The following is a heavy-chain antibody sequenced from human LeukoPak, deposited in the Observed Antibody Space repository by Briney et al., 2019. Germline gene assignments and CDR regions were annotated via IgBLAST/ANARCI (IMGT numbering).Heavy chain of an antibody. D-gene: IGHD5-18*01. CDR3: ARHLSGVTGYTYGRGVDY. Sequence: GGSLRLSCVASGFSLSRYEMNWVRQAPGEGVEWVSSISSSSSYIYYADSVKGRFTISRDNAKNSLYLQMYSLRAEDTAVYYCARHLSGVTGYTYGRGVDYWGQGTLVTASS. CDR2: ISSSSSYI. V-gene: IGHV3-21*01. CDR1: GFSLSRYE. J-gene: IGHJ4*02.